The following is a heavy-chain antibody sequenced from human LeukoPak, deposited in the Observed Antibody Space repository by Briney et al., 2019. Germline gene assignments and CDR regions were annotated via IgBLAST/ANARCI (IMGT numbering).Heavy chain of an antibody. CDR1: GFKFDTYA. CDR2: ISYDGGNV. CDR3: ARDPPFGNGWSQNFFDY. J-gene: IGHJ4*02. V-gene: IGHV3-30*04. Sequence: GGSLRLSCAPSGFKFDTYAMHWVRQAPGKGLEWVALISYDGGNVYYGDSVRGRFTSSRDNDNNMLYLQMNSLRPEDTAVYYCARDPPFGNGWSQNFFDYWGQGTLVIVSS. D-gene: IGHD6-19*01.